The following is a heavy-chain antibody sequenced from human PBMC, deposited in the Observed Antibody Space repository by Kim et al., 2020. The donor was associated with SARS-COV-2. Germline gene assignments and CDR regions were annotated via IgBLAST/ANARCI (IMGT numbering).Heavy chain of an antibody. J-gene: IGHJ6*02. D-gene: IGHD6-13*01. Sequence: YNPSLKSRVTISVDTSKNQFSLKLSSVTAADTAVYYCAAGIAAAGAGMDVWGQGTTVTVSS. CDR3: AAGIAAAGAGMDV. V-gene: IGHV4-39*01.